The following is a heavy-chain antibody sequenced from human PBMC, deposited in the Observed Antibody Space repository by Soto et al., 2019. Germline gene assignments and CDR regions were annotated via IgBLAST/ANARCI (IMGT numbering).Heavy chain of an antibody. V-gene: IGHV1-2*04. D-gene: IGHD6-13*01. CDR1: GYTFTGYY. J-gene: IGHJ6*04. Sequence: ASVKVSCKASGYTFTGYYMHWVRQAPGQGLEWMGWINPNSGGTNYAQKFQGWVTMTRDTSISTAYMELSRLRSDDTAVYYCARGSAAGQRPDHYGMDVWGKGSTVTVSS. CDR2: INPNSGGT. CDR3: ARGSAAGQRPDHYGMDV.